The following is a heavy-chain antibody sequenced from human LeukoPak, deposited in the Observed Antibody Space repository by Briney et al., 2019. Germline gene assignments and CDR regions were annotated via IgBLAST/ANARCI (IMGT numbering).Heavy chain of an antibody. D-gene: IGHD3-22*01. Sequence: GGSLRLSCAVSGITLSNFGMSWVRQAPGKGLEWVAGISDSGGRTNYADSVKGRFTITRDNPKNTLYLQMNSLRAEDTAVYFCAKRGVVIRVILVGFHKEAYYFDSWGQGALVTVSS. V-gene: IGHV3-23*01. CDR1: GITLSNFG. J-gene: IGHJ4*02. CDR2: ISDSGGRT. CDR3: AKRGVVIRVILVGFHKEAYYFDS.